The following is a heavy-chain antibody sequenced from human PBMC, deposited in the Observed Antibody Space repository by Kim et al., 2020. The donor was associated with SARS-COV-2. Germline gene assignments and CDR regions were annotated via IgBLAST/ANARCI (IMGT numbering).Heavy chain of an antibody. CDR3: ARMGDIVVVPAVPFDY. Sequence: SETLSLTCTVSGGSISSSSYYWGWIRQPPGKGLEWIGSIYYSGSTYYNPSLKSRVTISVDTSKNQFSLKLSSVTAADTAVYYCARMGDIVVVPAVPFDYWGQGTLVTVSS. D-gene: IGHD2-2*01. CDR2: IYYSGST. V-gene: IGHV4-39*01. J-gene: IGHJ4*02. CDR1: GGSISSSSYY.